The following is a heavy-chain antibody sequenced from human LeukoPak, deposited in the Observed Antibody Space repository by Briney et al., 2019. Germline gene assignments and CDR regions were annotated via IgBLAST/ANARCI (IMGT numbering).Heavy chain of an antibody. Sequence: TSQTLSLTCTVYGGSISSGSYYWSWIRQPAGKGLEWIGRIYTSGSTNYNPSLKSRVTISLETSKNQFSLKLSSVTAADTAVYYCARVNPYSGSYSADYWGQGTLVTVSS. D-gene: IGHD1-26*01. CDR3: ARVNPYSGSYSADY. V-gene: IGHV4-61*02. J-gene: IGHJ4*02. CDR2: IYTSGST. CDR1: GGSISSGSYY.